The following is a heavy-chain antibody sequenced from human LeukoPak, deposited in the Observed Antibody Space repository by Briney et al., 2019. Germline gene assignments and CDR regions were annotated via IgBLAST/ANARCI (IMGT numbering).Heavy chain of an antibody. V-gene: IGHV3-7*01. J-gene: IGHJ4*02. Sequence: PGGSLRLSCAASGFTFSNYWMSWVRQAPGKGLEWVASINQDGSEKYYLDSVKGRFTISRDNAKNSLYLQMNSLRDEDTAVYSCARDGVRDGLYFDRWGQGTLVTVSS. CDR1: GFTFSNYW. CDR2: INQDGSEK. D-gene: IGHD5-24*01. CDR3: ARDGVRDGLYFDR.